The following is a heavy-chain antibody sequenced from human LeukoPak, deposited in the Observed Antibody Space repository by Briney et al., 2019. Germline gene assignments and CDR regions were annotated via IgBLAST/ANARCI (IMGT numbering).Heavy chain of an antibody. CDR3: ARGGFLGYGSGSPTD. J-gene: IGHJ4*02. CDR1: GYTFTIYD. D-gene: IGHD3-10*01. V-gene: IGHV1-8*01. Sequence: ASVNVSCKASGYTFTIYDINWVRQATGQGLEWMGWMNPNSGNTGYAHKFQGRVTMTRNTSISTAYMELSSLRAEDTAVYYCARGGFLGYGSGSPTDWGQGTLVTVSS. CDR2: MNPNSGNT.